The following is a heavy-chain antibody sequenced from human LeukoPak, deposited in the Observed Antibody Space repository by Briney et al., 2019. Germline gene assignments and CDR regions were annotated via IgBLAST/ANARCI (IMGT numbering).Heavy chain of an antibody. CDR3: ARIPEWVVQAYFDY. V-gene: IGHV4-34*01. J-gene: IGHJ4*02. CDR1: GGSFSKFY. D-gene: IGHD6-19*01. CDR2: INHSGNT. Sequence: PSETLSLTCAVYGGSFSKFYWSWIRQPPGKGLEWIGEINHSGNTNYNPSLKSRVTISVDTSKKQFSLKLGSVTAADTAVYYCARIPEWVVQAYFDYWGQGTLVTVSS.